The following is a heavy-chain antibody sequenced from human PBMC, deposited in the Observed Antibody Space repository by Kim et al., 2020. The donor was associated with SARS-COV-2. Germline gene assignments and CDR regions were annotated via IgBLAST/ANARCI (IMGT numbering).Heavy chain of an antibody. CDR2: ITGDGIT. CDR3: ARNPDIHGSSYSDD. Sequence: GGSLRLSCAASGFTFRNYWMHWVRQTPGEGLVWVSRITGDGITTYADAVKGRLTISSDNTSRTLHLQLNSLRAEDTTVDYCARNPDIHGSSYSDDWGDGT. CDR1: GFTFRNYW. D-gene: IGHD5-18*01. J-gene: IGHJ1*01. V-gene: IGHV3-74*03.